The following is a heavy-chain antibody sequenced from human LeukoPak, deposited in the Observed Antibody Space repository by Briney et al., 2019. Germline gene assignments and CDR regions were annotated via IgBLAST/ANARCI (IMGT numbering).Heavy chain of an antibody. V-gene: IGHV4-4*07. Sequence: GSLRLSCATSGFSFSTYTMSWIRQPAGKGLEWIGRIYTSGSTNYNPSLKSRVTMSVDASKNQFSLKLSSVTAADTAVYYCARGPGYGDYDPDYFDYWGQGTLVTVSS. D-gene: IGHD4-17*01. CDR1: GFSFSTYT. J-gene: IGHJ4*02. CDR2: IYTSGST. CDR3: ARGPGYGDYDPDYFDY.